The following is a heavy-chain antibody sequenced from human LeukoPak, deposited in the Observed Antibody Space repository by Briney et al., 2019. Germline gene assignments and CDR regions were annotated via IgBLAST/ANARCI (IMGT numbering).Heavy chain of an antibody. J-gene: IGHJ4*02. CDR1: GGSFTGYH. D-gene: IGHD5-12*01. CDR2: INHRGHP. V-gene: IGHV4-34*01. Sequence: SETLSLTCAVYGGSFTGYHWNWIRQSPQRGLEWIGEINHRGHPHYNPSLESRLTISVDTSKNQFSLTLKSVTAADTAVYFCARDPTTVATVPYYFDFWGQGTPVTVSS. CDR3: ARDPTTVATVPYYFDF.